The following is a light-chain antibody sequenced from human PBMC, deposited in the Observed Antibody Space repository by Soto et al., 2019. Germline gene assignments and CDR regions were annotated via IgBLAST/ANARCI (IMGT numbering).Light chain of an antibody. CDR2: DTS. Sequence: DIVLTPSPDTLSLSPATRATLSGRASQSLTNSYIAWYQVKPGQAPRLLIYDTSSRATGIPDRFSGSGSGTDFTLTIARLQPEDFAVFYCQQYGTSAITFGQGTRLEIK. CDR3: QQYGTSAIT. CDR1: QSLTNSY. V-gene: IGKV3-20*01. J-gene: IGKJ5*01.